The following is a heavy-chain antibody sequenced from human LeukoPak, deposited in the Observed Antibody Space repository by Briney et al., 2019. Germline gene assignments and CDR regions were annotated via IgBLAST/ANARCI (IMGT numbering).Heavy chain of an antibody. V-gene: IGHV3-21*01. CDR3: ARDTFREQLVPGMGG. CDR2: ISSSSSYI. D-gene: IGHD6-6*01. J-gene: IGHJ4*02. Sequence: KPGGSLRLSCAASGFTFSSYSMNWVRQAPGKGLEWVSSISSSSSYIYYADSVKGRFTISRDNAKNSLYLQMNSLRDEDTAVYYCARDTFREQLVPGMGGWGQGTLVTVSS. CDR1: GFTFSSYS.